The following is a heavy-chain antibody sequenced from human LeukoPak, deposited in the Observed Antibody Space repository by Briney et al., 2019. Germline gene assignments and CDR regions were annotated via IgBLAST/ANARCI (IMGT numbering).Heavy chain of an antibody. V-gene: IGHV1-2*06. Sequence: ASVKVSCKASGYTFTSYYMHWVRQAPGQGLEWMGRINPNSGGTNSAQKFQGRVTMTRDTSISTAYMELSRLTSDDTAVYYCARGELVGLGATSAGWFDPWGQGTLVTVSS. CDR1: GYTFTSYY. D-gene: IGHD1-26*01. CDR3: ARGELVGLGATSAGWFDP. J-gene: IGHJ5*02. CDR2: INPNSGGT.